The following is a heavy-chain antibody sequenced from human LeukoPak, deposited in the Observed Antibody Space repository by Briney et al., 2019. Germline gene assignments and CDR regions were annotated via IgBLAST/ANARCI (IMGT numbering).Heavy chain of an antibody. D-gene: IGHD6-19*01. CDR1: GFTFSSYW. V-gene: IGHV3-7*04. CDR2: IKYDGNEK. J-gene: IGHJ4*02. CDR3: TRDSSGWFVF. Sequence: GGSLRLSCAGSGFTFSSYWMSWVRQAPGKGLEWVANIKYDGNEKYYVDSVKGRFSISRDNARNSLYLQMNSLRAEDTALYYCTRDSSGWFVFWGQGILVTVSS.